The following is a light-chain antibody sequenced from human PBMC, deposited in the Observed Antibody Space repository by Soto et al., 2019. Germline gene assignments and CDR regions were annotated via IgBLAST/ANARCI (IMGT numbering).Light chain of an antibody. Sequence: EIVMTQSPATLSVSPGERATLSCRASQSVSNNLAWYQQKPGQAPRLLIYGASTRATGIPARFSGSGSGTDFTLTISSLQSEDFAFYYCQQYNNLPRTFGHGTNVEIK. CDR3: QQYNNLPRT. CDR1: QSVSNN. V-gene: IGKV3-15*01. CDR2: GAS. J-gene: IGKJ1*01.